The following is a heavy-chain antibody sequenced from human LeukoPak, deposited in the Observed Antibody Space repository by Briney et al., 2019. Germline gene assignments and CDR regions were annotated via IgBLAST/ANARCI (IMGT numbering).Heavy chain of an antibody. V-gene: IGHV1-2*02. CDR3: ARDADDYDAFDI. Sequence: GASVTVSCKASGYTFTGYYMHGVRRAPGQGLDWMGWINPNSGGTNYAQKFQGRVTMTRDTSISTGYMELSRLRSDDTAVYYCARDADDYDAFDIWGQGTMVTVSS. CDR2: INPNSGGT. J-gene: IGHJ3*02. D-gene: IGHD3-16*01. CDR1: GYTFTGYY.